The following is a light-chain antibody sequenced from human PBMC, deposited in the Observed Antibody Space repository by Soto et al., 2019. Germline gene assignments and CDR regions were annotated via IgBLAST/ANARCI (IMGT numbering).Light chain of an antibody. CDR2: GNS. CDR1: SSNIGAGYD. Sequence: QSVLTQPPSVSGAPGQRVTISCTGRSSNIGAGYDVHWYQQLPGTAPKLLIYGNSNRPSGVPDRFSGSKSGTSASLAITGLQAEDEADYYCQSYDSRLSGSRVFGGGTKLTVL. CDR3: QSYDSRLSGSRV. J-gene: IGLJ2*01. V-gene: IGLV1-40*01.